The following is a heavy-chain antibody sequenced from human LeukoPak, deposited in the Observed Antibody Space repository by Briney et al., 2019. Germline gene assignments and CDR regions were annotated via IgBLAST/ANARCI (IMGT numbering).Heavy chain of an antibody. V-gene: IGHV3-9*01. Sequence: GGSLRLSCAASGFTFDDYAMHWVRQAPGKGLEWVSGISWNSGSIGYADSVKGRFTISRDNAKNSLYLQMNSLRAEDTALYYCAKDTVRAVAGNFDYWGQGTLVTVSS. J-gene: IGHJ4*02. D-gene: IGHD6-19*01. CDR2: ISWNSGSI. CDR3: AKDTVRAVAGNFDY. CDR1: GFTFDDYA.